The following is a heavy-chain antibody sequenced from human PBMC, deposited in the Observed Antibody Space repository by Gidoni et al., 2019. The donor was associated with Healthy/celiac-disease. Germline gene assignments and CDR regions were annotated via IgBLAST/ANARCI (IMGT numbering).Heavy chain of an antibody. CDR2: FDPEDGET. V-gene: IGHV1-24*01. J-gene: IGHJ4*02. Sequence: QVQLVQSGAEVKKPGASVKVSCKVSGYPLTSLSMHWVRQAPGKGLEWMGGFDPEDGETIYAQKFQGRVTMTEDTSTDTAYMELSSLRSEDTAVYYCATGYDFWSGYYRPHTDYWGQGTLVTVSS. D-gene: IGHD3-3*01. CDR1: GYPLTSLS. CDR3: ATGYDFWSGYYRPHTDY.